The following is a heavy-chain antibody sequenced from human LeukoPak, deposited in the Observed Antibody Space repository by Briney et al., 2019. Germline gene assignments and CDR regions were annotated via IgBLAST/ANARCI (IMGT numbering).Heavy chain of an antibody. V-gene: IGHV3-48*02. CDR1: GFSLSSYS. CDR3: AREWLQFLDY. D-gene: IGHD5-24*01. CDR2: ISSSSSTI. Sequence: PGGSLRLSCAASGFSLSSYSMNWVRQAPGKGLEWVSYISSSSSTICYADSVKGRFTISRDNAKNSLYLQMNSLRDEDTAVYYCAREWLQFLDYWGQGTLVTVSS. J-gene: IGHJ4*02.